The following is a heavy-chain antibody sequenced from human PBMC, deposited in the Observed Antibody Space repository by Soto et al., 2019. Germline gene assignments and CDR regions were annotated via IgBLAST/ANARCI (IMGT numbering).Heavy chain of an antibody. CDR3: ASYNGWYYRTYFDY. CDR2: IDHSGST. Sequence: KPSETLSLTCAVYGGSFSGYYWIWIRQPPGKGLEWIGEIDHSGSTNYNPSLKSRVTRSLDRSKNQFSLKVTSVTAADTAVYYCASYNGWYYRTYFDYWGQGTLVTVSS. CDR1: GGSFSGYY. J-gene: IGHJ4*02. D-gene: IGHD6-19*01. V-gene: IGHV4-34*01.